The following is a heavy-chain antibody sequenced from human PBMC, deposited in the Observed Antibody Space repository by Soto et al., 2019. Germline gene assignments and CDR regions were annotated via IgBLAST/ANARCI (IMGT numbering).Heavy chain of an antibody. V-gene: IGHV3-33*01. CDR1: GFTFSSYG. CDR2: IWYDGSNK. Sequence: GGSLRLSCAASGFTFSSYGMHWVRQAPGKGLEWVAVIWYDGSNKYYADSVKGRFTISRDNSKNTLYLQMNSLRAEDTAVYYCARERGEQGATTLDYWGQGTLVTVSS. CDR3: ARERGEQGATTLDY. J-gene: IGHJ4*02. D-gene: IGHD1-26*01.